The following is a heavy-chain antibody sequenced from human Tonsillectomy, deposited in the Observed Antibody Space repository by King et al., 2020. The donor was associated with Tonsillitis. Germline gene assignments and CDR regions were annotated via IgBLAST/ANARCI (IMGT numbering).Heavy chain of an antibody. Sequence: QLVQSGGGLVQPGGSLRLSCAASGFTFSGYAMSWVRQAPGKGLEWGLECVSAISGPGGSTYYADSVKGRFTISTENSKKTLYLQINSLRAEDTAVYYGAKGPAGAAGDAFDIWGQGTMVTVSS. V-gene: IGHV3-23*04. CDR1: GFTFSGYA. CDR3: AKGPAGAAGDAFDI. J-gene: IGHJ3*02. CDR2: ISGPGGST. D-gene: IGHD6-13*01.